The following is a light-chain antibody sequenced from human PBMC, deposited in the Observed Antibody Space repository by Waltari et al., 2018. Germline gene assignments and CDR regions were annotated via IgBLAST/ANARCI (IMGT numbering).Light chain of an antibody. CDR3: SSYADYNNPVL. Sequence: QSALTQPPSASGSPGQSVTISCTGTSSDVGSYNYVSWYQQYPGKAPKVMIYEVTKRPSGVPDRFSGSKSGNTASLTVSGLQAEDEADYYCSSYADYNNPVLFGGGTKLTVL. CDR2: EVT. V-gene: IGLV2-8*01. J-gene: IGLJ2*01. CDR1: SSDVGSYNY.